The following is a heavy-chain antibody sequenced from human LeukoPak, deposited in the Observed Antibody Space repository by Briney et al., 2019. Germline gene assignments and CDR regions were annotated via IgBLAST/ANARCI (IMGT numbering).Heavy chain of an antibody. V-gene: IGHV3-21*01. CDR3: ARVIRVAADAFDI. J-gene: IGHJ3*02. Sequence: PGGSLRLSCAASGFTFSSYSMNWVRQAPGKGLEWVSSISSSSSYIYYADSVKGRFTISRDNAENSLYLQMNSLRAEDTAVYYCARVIRVAADAFDIWGQGTMVTVSS. CDR2: ISSSSSYI. D-gene: IGHD2-15*01. CDR1: GFTFSSYS.